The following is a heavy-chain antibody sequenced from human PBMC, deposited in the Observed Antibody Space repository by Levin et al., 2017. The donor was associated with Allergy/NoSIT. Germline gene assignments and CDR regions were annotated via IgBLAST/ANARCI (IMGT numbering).Heavy chain of an antibody. J-gene: IGHJ4*02. Sequence: LSLTCAASGFRFRKLAMSWVRPAPGKGLEWVSTFSASGPYYADSVKGRFTISRDNSRNTLSLEMNNLRDEDTAVYYCAKDHESMGYPTFDCWGQGTQVTVSS. CDR3: AKDHESMGYPTFDC. CDR2: FSASGP. V-gene: IGHV3-23*01. D-gene: IGHD3-22*01. CDR1: GFRFRKLA.